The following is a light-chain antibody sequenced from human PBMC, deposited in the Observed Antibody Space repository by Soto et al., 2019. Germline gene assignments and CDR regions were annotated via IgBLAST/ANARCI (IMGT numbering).Light chain of an antibody. CDR3: QQSYSTLKT. CDR2: AAS. V-gene: IGKV1-39*01. CDR1: QSISSY. Sequence: DIQMTQSPSSLSASVGDRVTITCRASQSISSYLNWYQQKPGKAPKLLIYAASSLQSGVPSRFSGSGSGTDFTRTISSLQPEDFATYYCQQSYSTLKTFGQGTKVEIK. J-gene: IGKJ1*01.